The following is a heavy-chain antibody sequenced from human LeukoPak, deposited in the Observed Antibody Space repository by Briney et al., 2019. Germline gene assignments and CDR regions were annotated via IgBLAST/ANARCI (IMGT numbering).Heavy chain of an antibody. V-gene: IGHV5-51*01. D-gene: IGHD1-26*01. J-gene: IGHJ4*02. CDR3: ARGSGSYHTAYMN. Sequence: HGESLKIPCKGPGYSFTSYWIGWVRQMPGKGLEGMGIIYPGDSDTRYRPSFQGQVTISADKSLSTAYLQWSSLKASDTAMYYCARGSGSYHTAYMNWGQGSPVTVSS. CDR2: IYPGDSDT. CDR1: GYSFTSYW.